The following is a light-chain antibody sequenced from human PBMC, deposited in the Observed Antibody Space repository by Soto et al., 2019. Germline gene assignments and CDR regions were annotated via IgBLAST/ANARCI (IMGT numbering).Light chain of an antibody. Sequence: EILMTQSPATLSVSPGESATLSCRVSQSVSTSLAWYQQKPGQAPRLLIYGASTRATDIPARFSGSGSGTEFTLTISSLQSEDFAVYYCQQYDNWPITFGQGTRLEI. V-gene: IGKV3-15*01. J-gene: IGKJ5*01. CDR3: QQYDNWPIT. CDR1: QSVSTS. CDR2: GAS.